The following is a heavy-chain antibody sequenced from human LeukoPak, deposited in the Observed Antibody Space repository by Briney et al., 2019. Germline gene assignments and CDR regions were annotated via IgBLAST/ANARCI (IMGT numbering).Heavy chain of an antibody. Sequence: GASVKVSCKASGYTFTGYYMHWVRQAPGQGLEWMGWINPNSGGTNYAQKFQGWVTMTRDTSISTAYMELSRLRSDDTAVYYCARATSQVDTAMVVYFDYWGQGTLVTVSS. CDR2: INPNSGGT. V-gene: IGHV1-2*04. CDR3: ARATSQVDTAMVVYFDY. J-gene: IGHJ4*02. D-gene: IGHD5-18*01. CDR1: GYTFTGYY.